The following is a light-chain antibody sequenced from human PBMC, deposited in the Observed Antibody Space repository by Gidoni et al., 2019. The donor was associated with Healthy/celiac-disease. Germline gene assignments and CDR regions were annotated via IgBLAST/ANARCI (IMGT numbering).Light chain of an antibody. V-gene: IGKV3-11*01. Sequence: ETVLTQSPATLSLSPGERATLSCTANQSVSSYLAWYQQKPGQAPRLLIYDSSNRATGIPARFSGSGSRTDFTLTISSLEPEDFAVYYCQQRSNWPGTFGQGTKVEIK. CDR2: DSS. J-gene: IGKJ1*01. CDR3: QQRSNWPGT. CDR1: QSVSSY.